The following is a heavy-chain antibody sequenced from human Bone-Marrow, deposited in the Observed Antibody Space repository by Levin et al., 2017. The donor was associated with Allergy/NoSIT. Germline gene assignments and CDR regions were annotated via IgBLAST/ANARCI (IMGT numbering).Heavy chain of an antibody. D-gene: IGHD3-16*01. CDR1: GFTFGDYA. Sequence: GESLKISCTGSGFTFGDYAMNWFRQAPGKGLEWVGFIRYEAHGGTTDYAASVKGRFTISRDDSKSIAYLEMNSLRTEDTAVYYCSRWITVIDYYYYYYMDVWGEGTTVTVSS. CDR2: IRYEAHGGTT. J-gene: IGHJ6*03. CDR3: SRWITVIDYYYYYYMDV. V-gene: IGHV3-49*03.